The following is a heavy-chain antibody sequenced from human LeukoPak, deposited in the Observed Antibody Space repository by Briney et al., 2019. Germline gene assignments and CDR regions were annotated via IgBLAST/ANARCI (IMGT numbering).Heavy chain of an antibody. V-gene: IGHV1-69*05. CDR1: GGTFSSYA. Sequence: SVKVSCKASGGTFSSYAISWVRQALGQGLEWMGGIIPIFGTANYAQKFQGRVTITTDESTSTAYMELSSLRSEDTAVYYCTRPYSSSPGDAFGIWGQGTMVTVSS. D-gene: IGHD6-13*01. J-gene: IGHJ3*02. CDR3: TRPYSSSPGDAFGI. CDR2: IIPIFGTA.